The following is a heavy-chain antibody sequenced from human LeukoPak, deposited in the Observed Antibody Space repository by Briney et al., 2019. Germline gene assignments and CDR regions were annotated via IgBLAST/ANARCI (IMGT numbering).Heavy chain of an antibody. CDR1: GGSISSSSYY. CDR2: IYYSGST. J-gene: IGHJ5*02. CDR3: ARLGGSGSLFDP. D-gene: IGHD3-10*01. Sequence: PSETLSLTCTVSGGSISSSSYYWGWIRQPPGKGLEWIGSIYYSGSTYYNPSLKSRVTISADTSKNQFSLKLSSVTAADTAVYYCARLGGSGSLFDPWGQGTLVTVSS. V-gene: IGHV4-39*01.